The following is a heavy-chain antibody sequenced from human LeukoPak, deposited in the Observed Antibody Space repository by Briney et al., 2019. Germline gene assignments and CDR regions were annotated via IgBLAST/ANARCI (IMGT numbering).Heavy chain of an antibody. CDR1: GSSFTNYW. V-gene: IGHV5-51*01. Sequence: PGESLHSSCHGSGSSFTNYWIGWARPMPGKGREWMGNIYPAESDTRYSPSFQGQVSISVDKSITTAYLQWSDLKASDTAMYYCARQRSSSTWYSPYYFDSWGQGTLVTVSS. CDR3: ARQRSSSTWYSPYYFDS. J-gene: IGHJ4*02. D-gene: IGHD6-13*01. CDR2: IYPAESDT.